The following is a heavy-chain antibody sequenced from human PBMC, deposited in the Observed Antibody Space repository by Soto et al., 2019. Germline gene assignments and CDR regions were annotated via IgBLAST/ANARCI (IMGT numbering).Heavy chain of an antibody. CDR3: ARWGPDKVLDY. D-gene: IGHD3-16*01. J-gene: IGHJ4*02. V-gene: IGHV3-33*01. CDR2: IWYDGSNK. CDR1: GFTFSSHG. Sequence: QVQLVESGGGVVQPGRSLRVSCAASGFTFSSHGMHWVRQAPGKGLEWVAVIWYDGSNKYYGESVKGRFIISRDNSKXXXXXXXXXLRAEDTAIYYCARWGPDKVLDYWGQGTLVTVSS.